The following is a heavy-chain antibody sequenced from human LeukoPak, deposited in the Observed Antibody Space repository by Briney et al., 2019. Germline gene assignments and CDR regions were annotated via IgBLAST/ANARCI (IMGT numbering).Heavy chain of an antibody. D-gene: IGHD2-2*02. CDR1: GGTFSSYA. CDR3: SRRYCSSTSCYNVAFDI. Sequence: SSVKVSCKASGGTFSSYAISWVRQAPGQGLEWMGGIIPIFGTANYAQKFQGRVTITTDESTSTAYMELSSLRSEDTAVYYCSRRYCSSTSCYNVAFDIWGQETMVTVSS. CDR2: IIPIFGTA. J-gene: IGHJ3*02. V-gene: IGHV1-69*05.